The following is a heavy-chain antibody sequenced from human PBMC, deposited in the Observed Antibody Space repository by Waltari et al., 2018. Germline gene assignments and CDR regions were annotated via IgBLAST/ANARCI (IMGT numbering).Heavy chain of an antibody. CDR1: GYTFTGYY. Sequence: QVQLVQSGAEVKKPGASVKVSSKAPGYTFTGYYMHWGGQAPGQGLEWVGWINAKSGGRNEAQELQGRVSMTRDASISTAYMELSRLRSDDTAVYYCAREERWESFDYWGQGTLVTVSS. CDR3: AREERWESFDY. V-gene: IGHV1-2*02. J-gene: IGHJ4*02. CDR2: INAKSGGR. D-gene: IGHD1-26*01.